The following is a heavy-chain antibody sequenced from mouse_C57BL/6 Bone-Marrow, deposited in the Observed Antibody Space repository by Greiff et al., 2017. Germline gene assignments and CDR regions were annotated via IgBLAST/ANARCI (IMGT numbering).Heavy chain of an antibody. CDR2: IWWDVDN. V-gene: IGHV8-8*01. CDR1: GFSLSTFGLG. Sequence: QVTLKESGPGILQPSQTLSLTCYFSGFSLSTFGLGVGWIRQPSGKGLEWLAHIWWDVDNYYNPALKSRLTFSKDTSKNQVFLKIANVDTADTATYYCARIRADGYYVFCYFDGWGTGTTVTVSS. D-gene: IGHD2-3*01. J-gene: IGHJ1*03. CDR3: ARIRADGYYVFCYFDG.